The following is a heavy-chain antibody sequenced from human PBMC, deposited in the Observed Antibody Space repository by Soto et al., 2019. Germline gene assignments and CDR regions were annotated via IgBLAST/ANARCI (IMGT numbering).Heavy chain of an antibody. Sequence: QVQLVQSGAEVKKPGASVKVSCKASGYTFTSYDINWVRQATGQGLEWKGWMNPNSANTGYAQKFQGRLTMTRNTSISTAYMELSSLRSEDTAVYYCATSDGYNLNWFDPWGQGTLVTVSS. CDR3: ATSDGYNLNWFDP. V-gene: IGHV1-8*01. CDR2: MNPNSANT. J-gene: IGHJ5*02. CDR1: GYTFTSYD. D-gene: IGHD2-21*01.